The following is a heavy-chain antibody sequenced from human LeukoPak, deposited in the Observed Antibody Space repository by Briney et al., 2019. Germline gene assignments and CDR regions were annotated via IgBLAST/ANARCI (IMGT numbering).Heavy chain of an antibody. CDR1: GVPFSSYD. J-gene: IGHJ4*02. CDR2: IYYSGST. V-gene: IGHV4-59*12. CDR3: ARINNGDYPDY. D-gene: IGHD4-17*01. Sequence: PSETLSLTCTVSGVPFSSYDWSWIRQPPGKGLEWIGYIYYSGSTNYNPSLKSRVTISVDTSKNQFSLKLSSVTAADTAVYYCARINNGDYPDYWGQGTLVTVSS.